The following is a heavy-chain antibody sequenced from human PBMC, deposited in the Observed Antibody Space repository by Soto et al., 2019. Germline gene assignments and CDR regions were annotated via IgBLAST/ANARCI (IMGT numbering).Heavy chain of an antibody. J-gene: IGHJ6*02. D-gene: IGHD6-19*01. CDR1: GFTFSSYG. V-gene: IGHV3-30*18. Sequence: QVQLVESGGGVVQPGRSLRLSCAASGFTFSSYGMHWVRQAPGKGLEWVAVISYDGSNKYYADSVKGRFTISRDNSKNTLYLQMNSLRAEDTAVYYCAKDSLEMADKYYYGMDVWGQGTTVTVSS. CDR2: ISYDGSNK. CDR3: AKDSLEMADKYYYGMDV.